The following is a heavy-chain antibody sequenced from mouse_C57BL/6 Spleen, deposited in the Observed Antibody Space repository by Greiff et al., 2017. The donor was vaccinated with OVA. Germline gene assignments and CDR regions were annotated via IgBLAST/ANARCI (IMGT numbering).Heavy chain of an antibody. J-gene: IGHJ2*01. V-gene: IGHV1-80*01. CDR2: IYPGDGDT. Sequence: VQLQQSGAELVKPGASVKISCKASGYAFSSYWMNWVKQRPGKGLEWIGQIYPGDGDTNYNGKFKGKATLTADKSSSTAYMQLSSLTSEDSAVYFVARRGGYYYGSSYEGYWGQGTTLTVSS. CDR1: GYAFSSYW. D-gene: IGHD1-1*01. CDR3: ARRGGYYYGSSYEGY.